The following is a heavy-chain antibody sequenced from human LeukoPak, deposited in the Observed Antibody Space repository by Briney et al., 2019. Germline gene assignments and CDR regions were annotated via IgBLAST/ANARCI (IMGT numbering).Heavy chain of an antibody. V-gene: IGHV4-59*08. D-gene: IGHD2-15*01. J-gene: IGHJ4*02. CDR1: GGSISSYY. CDR2: IYYSGDT. Sequence: SETLSLTCTVSGGSISSYYWSWIRQPPGKGLEWIGYIYYSGDTNYNPSLKSRVTMSLDTSKNQVSLRLSFVTAADTAVYYCARNPFATPFDYWGRGTLLTVSS. CDR3: ARNPFATPFDY.